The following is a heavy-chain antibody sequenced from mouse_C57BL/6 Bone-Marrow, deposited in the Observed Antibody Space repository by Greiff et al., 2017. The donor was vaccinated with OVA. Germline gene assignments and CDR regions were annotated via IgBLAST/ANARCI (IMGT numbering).Heavy chain of an antibody. CDR1: GYTFTSYW. CDR2: IDPSDSYT. Sequence: VQLQQSGAELVKPGASVKLSCKASGYTFTSYWMQWVKQRPGQGLEWIGEIDPSDSYTNYNQKFKGKATLTVDTSSSTAYMQLSSLTSEDSAVYYCARGRGFNFDYWGQGTTLTVSS. V-gene: IGHV1-50*01. J-gene: IGHJ2*01. CDR3: ARGRGFNFDY.